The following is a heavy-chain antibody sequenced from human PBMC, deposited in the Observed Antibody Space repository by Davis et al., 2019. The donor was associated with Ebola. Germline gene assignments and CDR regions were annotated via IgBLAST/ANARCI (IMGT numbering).Heavy chain of an antibody. J-gene: IGHJ3*02. CDR1: GGTFSTYT. D-gene: IGHD6-19*01. V-gene: IGHV1-69*02. CDR3: ARSLNSAIYSSGGYGAFDM. Sequence: AASVKVSCKASGGTFSTYTISWVRQAPGQGLEWMGRIIPILGLPNYAHQFQGRVTITADKSTGTAYMELSSLRSEDTAVYYCARSLNSAIYSSGGYGAFDMWGQGTMVTVSS. CDR2: IIPILGLP.